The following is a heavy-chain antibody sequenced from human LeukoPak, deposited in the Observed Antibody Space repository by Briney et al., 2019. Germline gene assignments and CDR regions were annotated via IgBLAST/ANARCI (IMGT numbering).Heavy chain of an antibody. CDR2: ISSSSSYI. V-gene: IGHV3-21*01. J-gene: IGHJ4*02. CDR1: GFTLSSYS. D-gene: IGHD5-24*01. CDR3: ARPRGNVEMATNPFDY. Sequence: GGSLRLSCAGSGFTLSSYSMNWVRQAPGKGLEWVSSISSSSSYIYYADSVKGRFTISRDNAKNSLYLQMNSLRAEDTAVYFCARPRGNVEMATNPFDYWGQGTLVTVSS.